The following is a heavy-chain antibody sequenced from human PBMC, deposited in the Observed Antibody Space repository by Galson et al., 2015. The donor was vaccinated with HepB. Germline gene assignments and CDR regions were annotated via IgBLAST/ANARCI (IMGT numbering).Heavy chain of an antibody. CDR3: AKGESYGDYGPAIDAFDI. CDR2: ISYDGSNK. J-gene: IGHJ3*02. D-gene: IGHD4-17*01. Sequence: SLRLSCAASGFTFSSYGMHWVRQAPGKGLEWVAVISYDGSNKYYADSVKGRFTISRDNSKNTLYLQMNSLRAEDTAVYYCAKGESYGDYGPAIDAFDIWGQGTMVTVSS. CDR1: GFTFSSYG. V-gene: IGHV3-30*18.